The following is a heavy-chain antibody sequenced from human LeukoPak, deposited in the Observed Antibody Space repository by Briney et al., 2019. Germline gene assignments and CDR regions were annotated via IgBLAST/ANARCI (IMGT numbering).Heavy chain of an antibody. J-gene: IGHJ4*02. CDR2: SRNKADSYTA. D-gene: IGHD6-13*01. CDR1: GFTFSDSF. Sequence: GGSLRLSCAASGFTFSDSFMSWVRQAPGKGLEWVGRSRNKADSYTAEYAASVKGRFTISRDESKNSLYLQISSLETEDAAVYYCATSSWYRLAYWGQGSLVTVCS. V-gene: IGHV3-72*01. CDR3: ATSSWYRLAY.